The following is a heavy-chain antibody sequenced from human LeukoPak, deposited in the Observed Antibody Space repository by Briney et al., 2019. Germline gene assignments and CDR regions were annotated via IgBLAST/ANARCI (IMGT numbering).Heavy chain of an antibody. J-gene: IGHJ4*02. CDR3: IRDLGGRSGH. D-gene: IGHD1-26*01. CDR1: GFTFNNYW. Sequence: GGSLRLSRAASGFTFNNYWMHWVRQAPGKGLVWVSRSNEDGSTTNYADSVKGRFTISRDNAKNTLYLQMNSLTAEDTAVYYCIRDLGGRSGHWGQGTLVTVSS. CDR2: SNEDGSTT. V-gene: IGHV3-74*01.